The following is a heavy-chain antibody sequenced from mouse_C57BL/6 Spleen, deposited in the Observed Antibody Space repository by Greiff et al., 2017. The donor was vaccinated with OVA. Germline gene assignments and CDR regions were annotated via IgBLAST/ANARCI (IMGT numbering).Heavy chain of an antibody. J-gene: IGHJ2*01. CDR3: ARYGYGGFDY. V-gene: IGHV2-6*03. CDR2: LWSDGST. Sequence: VKLKESGPGLVAPSQSLSITCTVSGFSLTSYGVHWVRQPPGKGLEWLVVLWSDGSTTYNSALKSRLSISKDNSKSQVFLKMNSLQTDDTAMYYCARYGYGGFDYWGQGTTLTVSS. D-gene: IGHD2-2*01. CDR1: GFSLTSYG.